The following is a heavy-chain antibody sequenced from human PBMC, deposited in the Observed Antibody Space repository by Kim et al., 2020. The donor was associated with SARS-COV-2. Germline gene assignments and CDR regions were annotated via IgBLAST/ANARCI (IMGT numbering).Heavy chain of an antibody. D-gene: IGHD3-10*01. J-gene: IGHJ3*02. V-gene: IGHV5-51*01. CDR3: AKHRGGSDAFDI. CDR2: IFPRDSDT. CDR1: GYDFLSHW. Sequence: GESLKISCKASGYDFLSHWIGWVRQMPGKGLESMGIIFPRDSDTRYSPSLQGHVTMSVDQSIMTAYLQWSSLEASDTAKYNCAKHRGGSDAFDIWGQGTM.